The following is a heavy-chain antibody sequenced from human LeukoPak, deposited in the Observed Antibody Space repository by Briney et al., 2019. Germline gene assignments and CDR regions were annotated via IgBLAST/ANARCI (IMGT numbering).Heavy chain of an antibody. V-gene: IGHV5-51*01. CDR2: IYPGDSDT. D-gene: IGHD1-14*01. Sequence: GESLKISCKGSGYSFTNYWIAWVRQMPGKGLEWMGIIYPGDSDTRYSPSFQGQVTISADKSISTAYLQWSRLEASDTAMYYCARQFRGLKPTTFDYWGQGTPVTVTS. CDR3: ARQFRGLKPTTFDY. CDR1: GYSFTNYW. J-gene: IGHJ4*02.